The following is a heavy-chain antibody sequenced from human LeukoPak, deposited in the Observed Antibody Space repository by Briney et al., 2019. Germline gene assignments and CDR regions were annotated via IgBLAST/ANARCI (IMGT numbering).Heavy chain of an antibody. CDR2: VHPNSGNT. V-gene: IGHV1-8*01. CDR3: TRGPRNDP. D-gene: IGHD1-14*01. CDR1: GYPLSTYE. Sequence: ASVKASCKTSGYPLSTYEINWVRQAAGQGLEWMGWVHPNSGNTAYAQKFQGRVTMTRDTSISTAYMELSGLRSDDTAVYFCTRGPRNDPWGQGTLVTVSS. J-gene: IGHJ5*02.